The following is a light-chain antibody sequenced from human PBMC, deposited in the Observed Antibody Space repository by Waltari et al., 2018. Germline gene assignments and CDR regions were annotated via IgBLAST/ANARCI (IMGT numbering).Light chain of an antibody. CDR3: SSYTSVNTR. CDR1: SSDVEGFNF. V-gene: IGLV2-14*03. J-gene: IGLJ2*01. CDR2: DVA. Sequence: QSALTQPASMSGSPGQSITISCTGTSSDVEGFNFVSWYQQYPGKAPKLIIYDVAKRPSGVSHRFSGSRSDNTASLTISGLQAEDEADYYGSSYTSVNTRFGGGTKLTVL.